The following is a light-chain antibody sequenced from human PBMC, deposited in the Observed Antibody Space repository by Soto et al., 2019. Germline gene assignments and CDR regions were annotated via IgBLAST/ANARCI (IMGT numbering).Light chain of an antibody. J-gene: IGLJ1*01. CDR2: DFI. Sequence: QSALTQPASVSGSPGQSITISCTGASSDVGGYNYVSWYQQHPGKAPKLMIYDFINRPSGVSNRFSGSKSDNTATLTISGLQAEDEAEYYCSSYTTSSPICFGTGSMVTVL. CDR3: SSYTTSSPIC. V-gene: IGLV2-14*03. CDR1: SSDVGGYNY.